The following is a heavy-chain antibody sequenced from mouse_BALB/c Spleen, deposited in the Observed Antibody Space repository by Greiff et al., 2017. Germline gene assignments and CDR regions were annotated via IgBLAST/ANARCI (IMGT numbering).Heavy chain of an antibody. Sequence: EVKVEESGPGLVKPSQSLSLTCTVTGYSITSDYAWNWIRQFPGNKLEWMGYISYSGSTSYNPSLKSRISITRDTSKNQFFLQLNSVTTEDTATYYCARDLLANWYFDVWGAGTTVTVSS. CDR2: ISYSGST. J-gene: IGHJ1*01. CDR1: GYSITSDYA. CDR3: ARDLLANWYFDV. V-gene: IGHV3-2*02. D-gene: IGHD1-1*01.